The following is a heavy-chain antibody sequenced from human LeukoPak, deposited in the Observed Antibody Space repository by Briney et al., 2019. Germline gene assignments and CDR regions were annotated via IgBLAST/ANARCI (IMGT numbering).Heavy chain of an antibody. CDR2: IYPSGST. CDR1: GGSISSSNW. V-gene: IGHV4-4*02. Sequence: SETLSLTCAVSGGSISSSNWWSWVRQSPGKGLEWIGEIYPSGSTNYNPSLKSRVTISVDTSKNQFSLKLSSVTAADTAVYYCARSTPLYYDSSGYASLGYWGQGTLVTVSS. J-gene: IGHJ4*02. CDR3: ARSTPLYYDSSGYASLGY. D-gene: IGHD3-22*01.